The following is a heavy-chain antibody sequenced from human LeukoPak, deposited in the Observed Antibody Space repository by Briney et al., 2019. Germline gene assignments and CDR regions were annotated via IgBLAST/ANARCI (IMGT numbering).Heavy chain of an antibody. Sequence: SGPTLVNPTQTLTLTCTFSGFSLSTSGVGVGWIRQPPGKALEWLALIYWNDDKRYSPSLKGRLTITKDTSKNQVVLTMTNMDPVDTATYYCALDEEVERFNRFDPWGQGTLVTVSS. J-gene: IGHJ5*02. D-gene: IGHD1-1*01. CDR3: ALDEEVERFNRFDP. CDR2: IYWNDDK. V-gene: IGHV2-5*01. CDR1: GFSLSTSGVG.